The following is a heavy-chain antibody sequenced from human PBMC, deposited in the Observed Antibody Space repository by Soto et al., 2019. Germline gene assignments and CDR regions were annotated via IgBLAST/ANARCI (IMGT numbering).Heavy chain of an antibody. J-gene: IGHJ6*02. CDR3: ARAVVVVAATQTYYYYYGMDV. V-gene: IGHV1-18*04. CDR2: VSAYNGNT. D-gene: IGHD2-15*01. CDR1: GYTFTSFG. Sequence: ASVKVSCKASGYTFTSFGISWVRQAPGQGLEWMGWVSAYNGNTNYAQKLQGRVTMTTDTSTSTAYMELRSLRSDDTAVYYCARAVVVVAATQTYYYYYGMDVWGQGTTVTVSS.